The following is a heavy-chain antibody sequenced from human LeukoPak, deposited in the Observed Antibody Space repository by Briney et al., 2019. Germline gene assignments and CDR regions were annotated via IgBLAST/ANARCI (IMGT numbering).Heavy chain of an antibody. J-gene: IGHJ4*02. CDR3: AKDIFTMVRGTFDY. Sequence: GRSLRLSCAASGFTFDDHAMHWVRQAPGKGLEWVSGISWNSGSIGYADSVKGRFTISRDNAKNSLYLQMNSLRAEDTALYYCAKDIFTMVRGTFDYWGQGTLVTVSS. CDR2: ISWNSGSI. D-gene: IGHD3-10*01. V-gene: IGHV3-9*01. CDR1: GFTFDDHA.